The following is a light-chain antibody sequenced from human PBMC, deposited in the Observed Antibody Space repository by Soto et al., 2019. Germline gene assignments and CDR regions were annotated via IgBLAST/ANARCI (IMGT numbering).Light chain of an antibody. V-gene: IGKV4-1*01. Sequence: DIVMTQSPDSLAVSLGERATINCKSSQNVLYSSNTKNYLAWYQQKLGQPPKLLIRWASSRESGVPERFSGSGSGTDFTLTISSLQAEDVAVYYCQQYYSSPWTFGQGTKVEIK. CDR3: QQYYSSPWT. CDR2: WAS. CDR1: QNVLYSSNTKNY. J-gene: IGKJ1*01.